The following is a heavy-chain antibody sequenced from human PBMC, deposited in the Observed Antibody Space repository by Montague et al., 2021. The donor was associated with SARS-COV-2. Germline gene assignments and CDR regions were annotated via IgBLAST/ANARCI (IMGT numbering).Heavy chain of an antibody. Sequence: SLRLSCAASGFTFRSYGMSWVRQAPGKGLEWVSGITGSGGSTYCADSVKGRFTISRDNSKNTLYLQMNSLRAEDTAVYYCAKGYYYDTSGYLHPFDYWGQGTLVTGSS. CDR3: AKGYYYDTSGYLHPFDY. J-gene: IGHJ4*02. CDR2: ITGSGGST. CDR1: GFTFRSYG. D-gene: IGHD3-22*01. V-gene: IGHV3-23*01.